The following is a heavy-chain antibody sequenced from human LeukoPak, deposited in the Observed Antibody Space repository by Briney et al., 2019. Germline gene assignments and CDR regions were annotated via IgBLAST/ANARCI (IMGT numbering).Heavy chain of an antibody. Sequence: GGSLKISCKGSGYNYPDYWIGWVRQMPGKGLEWMGIIYPGDSNTYTGDSNTKYSPSFQGQVTISADKYISTVYLEWSSLKASDTAMYYCAGQSLYSNTHNYFDPWGQGTQVTVSS. CDR2: IYPGDSNTYTGDSNT. J-gene: IGHJ5*02. V-gene: IGHV5-51*01. D-gene: IGHD2/OR15-2a*01. CDR1: GYNYPDYW. CDR3: AGQSLYSNTHNYFDP.